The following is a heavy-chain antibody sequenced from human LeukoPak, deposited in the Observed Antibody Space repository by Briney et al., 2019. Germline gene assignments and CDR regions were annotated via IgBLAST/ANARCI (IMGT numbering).Heavy chain of an antibody. D-gene: IGHD6-13*01. CDR3: ARGSSSWFGWFDP. J-gene: IGHJ5*02. Sequence: ASVTVSCKASGYTFTGYYMHWVRQAPGQGLEWMGWINPNSGGTNYAQKFQGRVTMTRDTSISTAYMELSRLRSDDTAVYYCARGSSSWFGWFDPWGQGTLVTVSS. CDR1: GYTFTGYY. V-gene: IGHV1-2*02. CDR2: INPNSGGT.